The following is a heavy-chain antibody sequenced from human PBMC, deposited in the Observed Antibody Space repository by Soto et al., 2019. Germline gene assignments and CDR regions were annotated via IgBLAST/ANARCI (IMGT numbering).Heavy chain of an antibody. J-gene: IGHJ4*02. CDR2: IYYSGST. CDR1: GGSIRSYY. D-gene: IGHD3-9*01. V-gene: IGHV4-59*04. Sequence: SETLSLTCTVSGGSIRSYYWSWLRQPPGKGLEWIGYIYYSGSTYYNPSLSSRVTISVDTSKNQFSLSLNCVTAADTAVYYCVRFWPPPDYSILTTYSDAFDHWGQENLVTVSS. CDR3: VRFWPPPDYSILTTYSDAFDH.